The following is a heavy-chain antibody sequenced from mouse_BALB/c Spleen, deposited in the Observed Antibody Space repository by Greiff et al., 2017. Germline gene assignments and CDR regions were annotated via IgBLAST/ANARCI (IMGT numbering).Heavy chain of an antibody. Sequence: QVQLKQSGAELAKPGASVKMSCKASGYTFTSYWMHWVKQRPGQGLEWIGYINPSTGYTEYNQKFKDKATLTADKSSSTAYMQLSSLTSEDSAVYYCARGPTVESPFDYWGQGTTVTVSS. V-gene: IGHV1-7*01. D-gene: IGHD1-1*01. J-gene: IGHJ2*01. CDR3: ARGPTVESPFDY. CDR1: GYTFTSYW. CDR2: INPSTGYT.